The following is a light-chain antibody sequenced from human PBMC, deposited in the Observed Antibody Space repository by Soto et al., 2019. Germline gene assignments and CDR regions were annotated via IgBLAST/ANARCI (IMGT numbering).Light chain of an antibody. V-gene: IGKV1-39*01. CDR2: AAS. CDR3: QQSYSTLSIT. J-gene: IGKJ5*01. CDR1: QSISSY. Sequence: DIQLTQSPSFLSASVGDRVTITCRASQSISSYLNWYQQKPGKAPKLLIYAASSLQSGVPSRFSGSGSGTDFTLTISSLQPEDFATYYCQQSYSTLSITFGQGTRLEIK.